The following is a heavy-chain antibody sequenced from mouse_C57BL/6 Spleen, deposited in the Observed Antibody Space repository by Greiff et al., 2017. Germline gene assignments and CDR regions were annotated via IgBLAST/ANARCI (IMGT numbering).Heavy chain of an antibody. CDR1: GYTFTDYY. Sequence: EVQLQQSGPVLVKPGASVKMSCKASGYTFTDYYMNWVKQSHGKSLEWIGVINPYNGGTSYNQKFKGKATLTVDKSSSTAYMELNSLTSDDSAVYYCARSGTGAMDYWGQGTSVTVSS. J-gene: IGHJ4*01. D-gene: IGHD4-1*01. V-gene: IGHV1-19*01. CDR3: ARSGTGAMDY. CDR2: INPYNGGT.